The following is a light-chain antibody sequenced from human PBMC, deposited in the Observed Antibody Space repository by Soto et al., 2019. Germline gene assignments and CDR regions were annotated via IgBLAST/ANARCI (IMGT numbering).Light chain of an antibody. V-gene: IGLV3-21*04. Sequence: SYELTQPPSVSVAPGKTARIICGGNNIGSKSVHWYQQKPGQAPVLVIYYDSDRPSGIPERFSGSNSGNTATLTISRVEAGDEADYYCQVWDSSSDPYVFGTGTKLTVL. J-gene: IGLJ1*01. CDR3: QVWDSSSDPYV. CDR2: YDS. CDR1: NIGSKS.